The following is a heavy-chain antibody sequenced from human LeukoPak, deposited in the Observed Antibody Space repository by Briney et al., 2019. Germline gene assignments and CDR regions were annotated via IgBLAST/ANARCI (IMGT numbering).Heavy chain of an antibody. CDR1: GGTFSSYA. CDR3: ARGVEATIGPYDY. CDR2: IIPILGIA. Sequence: GASVKVSCKASGGTFSSYAISWVRQAPGQGLEWMGRIIPILGIANYARKFQGRVTITADKSTSTAYMELSSLRSEDTAVYYCARGVEATIGPYDYWGQGTLVTVSS. V-gene: IGHV1-69*04. J-gene: IGHJ4*02. D-gene: IGHD5-12*01.